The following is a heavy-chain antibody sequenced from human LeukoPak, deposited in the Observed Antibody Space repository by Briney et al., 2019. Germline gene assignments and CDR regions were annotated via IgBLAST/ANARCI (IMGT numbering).Heavy chain of an antibody. J-gene: IGHJ4*02. CDR3: ARKDDWNYEDY. D-gene: IGHD1-7*01. Sequence: GGSLRLSCAASGFTFSNYWMSWVRQAPGKGLEWVANINQDGSEKYYVNSVKGRFTISRDNAKNSLYVQMNSLRAEDTAIYFCARKDDWNYEDYWGQGTLVTVSS. V-gene: IGHV3-7*01. CDR2: INQDGSEK. CDR1: GFTFSNYW.